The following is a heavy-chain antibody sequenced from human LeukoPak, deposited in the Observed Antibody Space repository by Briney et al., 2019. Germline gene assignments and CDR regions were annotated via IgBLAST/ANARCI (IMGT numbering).Heavy chain of an antibody. Sequence: PGGSLRLSCAASGFTFSSYEMNWVRQAPGKGLEWVSAISSDRRSTYYADSVKGRFTISRDNSKNTLFLQMNSLRVEDTAVYYCARACSDGSCCLAAFDLWGQGTMVTVSS. CDR2: ISSDRRST. CDR3: ARACSDGSCCLAAFDL. CDR1: GFTFSSYE. D-gene: IGHD2-15*01. J-gene: IGHJ3*01. V-gene: IGHV3-23*01.